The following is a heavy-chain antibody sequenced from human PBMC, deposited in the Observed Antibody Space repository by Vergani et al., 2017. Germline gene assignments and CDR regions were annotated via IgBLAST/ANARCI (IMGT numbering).Heavy chain of an antibody. CDR1: GGSISSSNW. CDR3: ARGGVYYDSRGPNVGDWFDP. V-gene: IGHV4-4*02. CDR2: IYHSGST. J-gene: IGHJ5*02. D-gene: IGHD3-22*01. Sequence: QVQLQESGPGLVKPSGTLSLTCAVSGGSISSSNWWSWVRQPPGKGLEWVGEIYHSGSTIYNTSLKSRVTISVDKSTNQFSLKLSSVTAADTAVYYCARGGVYYDSRGPNVGDWFDPGGQGTLVTVSS.